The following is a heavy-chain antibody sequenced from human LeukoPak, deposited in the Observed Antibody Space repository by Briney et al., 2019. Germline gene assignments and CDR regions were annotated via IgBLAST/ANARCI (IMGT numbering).Heavy chain of an antibody. J-gene: IGHJ3*02. D-gene: IGHD5-18*01. CDR3: ARLVDTVMSPYDAFDI. V-gene: IGHV3-7*01. CDR2: IKQDGSEK. CDR1: RSTFSSFW. Sequence: GGSLRLACAVSRSTFSSFWMSWVRQAQGKGREWVATIKQDGSEKYYVDSVKGRFTISGDNDKNSLYLQMNSVRDEDTAVCYCARLVDTVMSPYDAFDIWGQGTMVTVSS.